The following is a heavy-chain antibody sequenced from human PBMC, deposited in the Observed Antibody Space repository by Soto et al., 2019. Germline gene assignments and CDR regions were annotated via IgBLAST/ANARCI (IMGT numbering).Heavy chain of an antibody. CDR1: GYTFTGYF. J-gene: IGHJ3*02. V-gene: IGHV1-69*13. Sequence: SVKVSCKAFGYTFTGYFMHWVRQAPGQGLEWMGGIIPIFGTANYAQKFQGRVTITADESTSTAYMELSSLRSEDTAVYYCARVPHNCSSTSCYLSGAFDIWGQGTMVTVSS. CDR2: IIPIFGTA. D-gene: IGHD2-2*01. CDR3: ARVPHNCSSTSCYLSGAFDI.